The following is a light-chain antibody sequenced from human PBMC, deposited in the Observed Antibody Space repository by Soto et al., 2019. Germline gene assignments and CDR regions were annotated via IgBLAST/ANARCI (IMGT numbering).Light chain of an antibody. CDR3: AAWDDSLSGRV. V-gene: IGLV1-47*02. CDR2: NND. J-gene: IGLJ3*02. Sequence: QSVLTQPPSASGTPGQRVTMSCSGSVSNIGPNYVYWFQQFPGTAPKLLIYNNDQRPSGVPDRFSGSKSGTSASLGISGLRSEDEADYYCAAWDDSLSGRVFGGGTKLTVL. CDR1: VSNIGPNY.